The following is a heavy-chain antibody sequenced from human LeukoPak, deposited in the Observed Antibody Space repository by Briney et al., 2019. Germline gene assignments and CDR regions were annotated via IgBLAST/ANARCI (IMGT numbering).Heavy chain of an antibody. CDR3: ATVYWYFDL. CDR2: IRSQTDGGTA. V-gene: IGHV3-15*01. J-gene: IGHJ2*01. CDR1: GFTFGDYA. Sequence: PGGSLRLSCTASGFTFGDYAMSWVRQAPGKGLEWVGLIRSQTDGGTADYAAPVKGRFTISRDDAKDTLHLQMNSLKTEDTAVYYCATVYWYFDLWGLGTLVSVSA.